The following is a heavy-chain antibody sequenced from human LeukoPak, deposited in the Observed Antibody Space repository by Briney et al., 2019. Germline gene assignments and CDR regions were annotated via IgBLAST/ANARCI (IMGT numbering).Heavy chain of an antibody. CDR2: IYYSGST. CDR3: ARDYDSRHYFDY. V-gene: IGHV4-39*07. J-gene: IGHJ4*02. D-gene: IGHD3-22*01. Sequence: PSETLSLTCTVSGGSISSSSYYWGWIRQPPGKGLEWIGSIYYSGSTYYNPSLKSRVTISVDTSKNQFSLKLSSVTAADTAVYYCARDYDSRHYFDYWGQGTLVTVSS. CDR1: GGSISSSSYY.